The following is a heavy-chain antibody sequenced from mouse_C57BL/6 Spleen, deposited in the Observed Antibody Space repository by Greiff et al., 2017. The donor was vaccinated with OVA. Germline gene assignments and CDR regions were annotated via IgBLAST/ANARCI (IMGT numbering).Heavy chain of an antibody. Sequence: EVKLQQSGPELVKPGASVTIPCKASGYTFTDYNMDWVKQSHGKSLEWIGVINPNNGGTIYNQKFKGKATLTVDKSSSTAYMELLSLTSADTAVYYFATVKPYWYFDVWGTGTTVTVSS. J-gene: IGHJ1*03. V-gene: IGHV1-18*01. D-gene: IGHD1-1*01. CDR2: INPNNGGT. CDR1: GYTFTDYN. CDR3: ATVKPYWYFDV.